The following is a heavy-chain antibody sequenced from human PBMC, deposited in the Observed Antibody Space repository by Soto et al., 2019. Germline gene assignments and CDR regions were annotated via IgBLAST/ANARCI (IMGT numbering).Heavy chain of an antibody. J-gene: IGHJ5*02. V-gene: IGHV2-26*01. D-gene: IGHD3-10*01. Sequence: QVTLKESGPVLVKPTETLTLTCTVSGFSLSKARMGVSWIRQPPGKALEWLAHIFSNDEKSYSTSLKSRLTISKDTSKSQVVLTMTNMDPVDTATYYCARSNYGSGGTDWFDPWGQGTLVTVSS. CDR2: IFSNDEK. CDR1: GFSLSKARMG. CDR3: ARSNYGSGGTDWFDP.